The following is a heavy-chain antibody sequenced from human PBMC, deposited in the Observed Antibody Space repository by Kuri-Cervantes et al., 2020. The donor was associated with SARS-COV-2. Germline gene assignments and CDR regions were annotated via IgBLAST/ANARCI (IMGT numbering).Heavy chain of an antibody. Sequence: ESLKISCTVSGGSISSYYWSWIRQPPGKGLEWIGYIYYSGSTNYNPSLKSRVTISVDTSKNQFSLKLSSVTAADTAVYYCARDRREITIFGAIYYGMDVWGQGTTVTVSS. V-gene: IGHV4-59*01. CDR2: IYYSGST. CDR3: ARDRREITIFGAIYYGMDV. J-gene: IGHJ6*02. CDR1: GGSISSYY. D-gene: IGHD3-3*01.